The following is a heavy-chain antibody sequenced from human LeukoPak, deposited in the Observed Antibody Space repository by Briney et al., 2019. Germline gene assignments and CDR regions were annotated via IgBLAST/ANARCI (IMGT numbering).Heavy chain of an antibody. D-gene: IGHD5-12*01. CDR3: ARVGYSGWNLEY. Sequence: GGSLRLSCAASGFTFSSYWMSWVRQAPGKGLEWVANIKQDGSEKYYVDSVKGRFTISRDNAKNSLYLQVNSLRAEDTAVYYRARVGYSGWNLEYWGQGTLVTVSS. CDR2: IKQDGSEK. J-gene: IGHJ4*02. V-gene: IGHV3-7*01. CDR1: GFTFSSYW.